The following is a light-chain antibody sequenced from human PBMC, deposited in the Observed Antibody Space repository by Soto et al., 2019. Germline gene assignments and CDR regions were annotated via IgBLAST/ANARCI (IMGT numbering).Light chain of an antibody. V-gene: IGKV3-20*01. Sequence: EIVLTQSPGTLSLSPGERATLSCRASQSVSSSFLAWYQQKPGQAPGLLIYGASSRATGIPDRFSGSGSGTDFTLTISGLEPEDFAVYYCQQYGSSPWTFGQGTKVEIK. J-gene: IGKJ1*01. CDR3: QQYGSSPWT. CDR1: QSVSSSF. CDR2: GAS.